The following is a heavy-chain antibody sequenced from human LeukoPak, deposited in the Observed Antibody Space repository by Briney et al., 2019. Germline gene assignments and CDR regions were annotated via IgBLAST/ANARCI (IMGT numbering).Heavy chain of an antibody. D-gene: IGHD6-19*01. CDR1: GGPFSGYY. V-gene: IGHV4-34*01. J-gene: IGHJ4*02. CDR3: ASHVVAVAGPYDY. CDR2: INHSGST. Sequence: PSETLSLTCAVYGGPFSGYYWSWIRQPPGKGPEWIGEINHSGSTNYNPSLKSRVTISVDTSKNQFSLKLSSVTAADTAVYYCASHVVAVAGPYDYRGQGTLVTVSS.